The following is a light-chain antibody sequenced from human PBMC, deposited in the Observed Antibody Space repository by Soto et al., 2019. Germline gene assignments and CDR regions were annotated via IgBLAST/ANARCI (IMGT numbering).Light chain of an antibody. V-gene: IGKV1-5*01. J-gene: IGKJ5*01. Sequence: DIQMTQSPSTLSGSVGDRVTITCRASQTISSWLAWYQQKPGKAPQALIYDASSLESGVPSRFSGSGSGTDFTLTISSLQPEDFATYYCQQSYSRLTFGQGTRLEIK. CDR2: DAS. CDR3: QQSYSRLT. CDR1: QTISSW.